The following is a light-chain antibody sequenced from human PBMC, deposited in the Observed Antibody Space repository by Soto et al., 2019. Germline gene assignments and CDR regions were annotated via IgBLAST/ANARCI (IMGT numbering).Light chain of an antibody. Sequence: EIVMTQSPATLSVSPGERATLSCRASQSVSSNLAWYQQKPGQAPRLLIYGASTRATGIPARFSGSGCGTEFTLTIGSLQSEDLAVYSCQQYNYWPWTFGQGTKVEIK. CDR2: GAS. CDR3: QQYNYWPWT. J-gene: IGKJ1*01. CDR1: QSVSSN. V-gene: IGKV3-15*01.